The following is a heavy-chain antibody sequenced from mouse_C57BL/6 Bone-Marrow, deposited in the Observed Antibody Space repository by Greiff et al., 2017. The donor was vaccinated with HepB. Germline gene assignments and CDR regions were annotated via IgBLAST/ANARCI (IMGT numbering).Heavy chain of an antibody. CDR2: IDPSDSYT. CDR3: ARSGVYSYPLFDY. D-gene: IGHD2-12*01. J-gene: IGHJ2*01. CDR1: GYTFTSYW. Sequence: VQLQQPGAELVMPGASVKLSCKASGYTFTSYWMHWVKQRPGQGLEWIGEIDPSDSYTNYNQKFKGKSTLTVDKSSSTAYMQLSSLTSEDSAVYYCARSGVYSYPLFDYWGQGTTLTVSS. V-gene: IGHV1-69*01.